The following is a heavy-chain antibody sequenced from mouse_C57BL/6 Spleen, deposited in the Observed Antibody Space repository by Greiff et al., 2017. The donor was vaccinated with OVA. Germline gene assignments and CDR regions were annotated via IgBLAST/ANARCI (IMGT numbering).Heavy chain of an antibody. D-gene: IGHD4-1*01. V-gene: IGHV1-54*01. CDR2: INPGSGGT. CDR1: GYAFTNYL. CDR3: ARRTGTWFAY. Sequence: VQLQQSGAELVRPGTSVKVSCKASGYAFTNYLIEWVKQRPGQGLEWIGVINPGSGGTNYNEKFKGKATLTAYKSSSTAYMQLSSLTSEDSAVYFCARRTGTWFAYWGQGTLVTVSA. J-gene: IGHJ3*01.